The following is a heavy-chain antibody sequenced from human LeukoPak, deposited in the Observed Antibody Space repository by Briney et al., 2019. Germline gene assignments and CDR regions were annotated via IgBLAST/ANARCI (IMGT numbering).Heavy chain of an antibody. D-gene: IGHD1-1*01. V-gene: IGHV1-8*01. Sequence: ASVKVSCKASGYTFTSYDINWVRQATGQGLEWMGWMNPNSGNTGYAQKFQGRVTMTRNTSISTAYMELSSLRSKDTAVYYCARGLKSLERRYYYGMDVWGQGTTVTVSS. J-gene: IGHJ6*02. CDR2: MNPNSGNT. CDR3: ARGLKSLERRYYYGMDV. CDR1: GYTFTSYD.